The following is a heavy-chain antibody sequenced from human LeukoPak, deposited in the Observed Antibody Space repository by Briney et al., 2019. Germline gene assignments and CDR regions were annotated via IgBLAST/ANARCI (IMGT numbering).Heavy chain of an antibody. CDR3: ARGLATVTTVGY. CDR2: ISGSGGST. CDR1: GFTFSSYA. J-gene: IGHJ4*02. Sequence: GGSLRLSCAASGFTFSSYAMSWVRQAPGKGLEWVSAISGSGGSTYYADSVRGRFTISRDNAKNSLYLQMNSLRDEDTAVYYCARGLATVTTVGYWGQGTLVTVSS. V-gene: IGHV3-23*01. D-gene: IGHD4-17*01.